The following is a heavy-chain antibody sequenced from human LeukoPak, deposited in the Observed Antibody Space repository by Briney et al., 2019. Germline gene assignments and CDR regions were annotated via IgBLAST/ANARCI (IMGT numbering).Heavy chain of an antibody. CDR1: GFTFSTYA. V-gene: IGHV4-39*01. J-gene: IGHJ6*02. D-gene: IGHD1-26*01. CDR3: TRRGSGNGGTYAGMDV. CDR2: LLYNGNT. Sequence: GSLRLSCAASGFTFSTYAMSWVRQAPGKGLEWIGSLLYNGNTWYNPSLESRVTISVDTSENQFSLRLTSVNAADTALYLCTRRGSGNGGTYAGMDVWGPGTSVTVSS.